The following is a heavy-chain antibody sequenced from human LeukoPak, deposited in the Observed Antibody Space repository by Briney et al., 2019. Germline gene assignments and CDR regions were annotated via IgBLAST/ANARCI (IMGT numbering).Heavy chain of an antibody. CDR1: GSKFNAYW. D-gene: IGHD3-22*01. Sequence: PGASLKISCKGSGSKFNAYWIAWVRQMPGKGLEWMGIIYPDDSDTRYSPSFQGQVTISADKSVSIAYLQWSSLKASDTAMYYCARPNITSYYDSRGYDAFDVWGQGTMVIVSS. V-gene: IGHV5-51*01. CDR2: IYPDDSDT. CDR3: ARPNITSYYDSRGYDAFDV. J-gene: IGHJ3*01.